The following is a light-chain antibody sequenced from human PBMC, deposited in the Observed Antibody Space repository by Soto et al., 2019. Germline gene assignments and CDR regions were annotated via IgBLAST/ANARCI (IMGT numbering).Light chain of an antibody. V-gene: IGLV1-40*01. CDR2: SNT. J-gene: IGLJ2*01. Sequence: QSVLTQPPSVSGAPGQRVTISCNGSKSNIGADYGVHWYQQLPGTAPKVLIYSNTNRPSGVRERFTASKSGTSASLAITGLQIYGESDSYCQSYDSRHRGLVFGVGTEPTVL. CDR3: QSYDSRHRGLV. CDR1: KSNIGADYG.